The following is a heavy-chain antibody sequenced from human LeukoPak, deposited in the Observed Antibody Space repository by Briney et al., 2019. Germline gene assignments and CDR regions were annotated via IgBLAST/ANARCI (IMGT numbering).Heavy chain of an antibody. Sequence: SETLSLTCTVSGYSISSGYYWGWIRQPPGKGLEWIGSIYHSGSTYYNPSLKSRVTISVDTSKNQFSLKLSSVTAADTAVYYCARLDGYYYDSSGYYYFDYWGQGTLVTVSS. CDR3: ARLDGYYYDSSGYYYFDY. CDR1: GYSISSGYY. CDR2: IYHSGST. D-gene: IGHD3-22*01. V-gene: IGHV4-38-2*02. J-gene: IGHJ4*02.